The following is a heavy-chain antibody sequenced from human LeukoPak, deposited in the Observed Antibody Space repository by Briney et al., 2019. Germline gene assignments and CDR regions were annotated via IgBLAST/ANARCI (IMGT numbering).Heavy chain of an antibody. CDR1: GYTFTSYG. CDR2: ISAYNGNT. D-gene: IGHD5-12*01. J-gene: IGHJ4*02. V-gene: IGHV1-18*01. CDR3: ARDIDSGYDLGVDY. Sequence: ASVKVSCKASGYTFTSYGISWVRQAPGQGLEWMGWISAYNGNTNYAQKLQGRVTMTTDTSTSTAYMELRGLRSDDTAVYYCARDIDSGYDLGVDYWGQGTLVTVSS.